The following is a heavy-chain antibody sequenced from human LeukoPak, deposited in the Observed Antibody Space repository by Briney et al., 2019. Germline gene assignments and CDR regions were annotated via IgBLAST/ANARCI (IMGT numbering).Heavy chain of an antibody. CDR3: ARVEEGYGSGRRGNFYYYYMDV. CDR2: IYHSGST. CDR1: GYSISSGYY. Sequence: PSETLSLTCTVSGYSISSGYYRGWIRQPPGKGLEWIGSIYHSGSTYYNPSLKSRVTISVDTSKNQFSLKLSSVTTADTAVYYCARVEEGYGSGRRGNFYYYYMDVWGKGTTVTISS. V-gene: IGHV4-38-2*02. D-gene: IGHD3-10*01. J-gene: IGHJ6*03.